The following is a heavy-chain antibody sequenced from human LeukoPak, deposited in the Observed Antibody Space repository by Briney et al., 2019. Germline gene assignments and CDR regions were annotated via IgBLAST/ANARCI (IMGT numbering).Heavy chain of an antibody. J-gene: IGHJ6*03. CDR2: ISDDGRDT. Sequence: GGSLRLSCEASGFTFSTFPMHWVRHTPDKRLEWVAVISDDGRDTYYADSVKGRFTISRDNSKNTLYLQMNSLSPEDTAVVYCARVGRVSIYPSYMDVWGKGTTVTVSS. CDR3: ARVGRVSIYPSYMDV. CDR1: GFTFSTFP. V-gene: IGHV3-30*04. D-gene: IGHD6-6*01.